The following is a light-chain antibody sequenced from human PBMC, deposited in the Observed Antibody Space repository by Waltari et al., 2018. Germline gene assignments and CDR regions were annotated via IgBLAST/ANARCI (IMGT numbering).Light chain of an antibody. V-gene: IGLV2-14*03. Sequence: HSALTQPASVSGSPGQSITIPCTGTSSDIGFYTFVSWYQQHPGKAPKVMIYHVSNRPSGVSNRFSGSKSGNTAPLTISGLQPEDEADYYCASETSTTTLYVFGSGTKVTVL. CDR2: HVS. CDR3: ASETSTTTLYV. J-gene: IGLJ1*01. CDR1: SSDIGFYTF.